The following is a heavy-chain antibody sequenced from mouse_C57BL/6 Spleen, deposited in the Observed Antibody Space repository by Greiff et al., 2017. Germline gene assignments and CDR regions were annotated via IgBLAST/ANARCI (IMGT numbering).Heavy chain of an antibody. CDR2: IDPSDSET. CDR1: GYTFTSYW. Sequence: QVQLKQPGAELVRPGSSVKLSCKASGYTFTSYWMHWVKQRPIQGLEWIGNIDPSDSETHYNQKFKDKATLTVYKSSSTAYMQLSSLTSEDSAVYYCARYVDYGKYFDSWGQGTTLTVSS. V-gene: IGHV1-52*01. J-gene: IGHJ2*01. D-gene: IGHD1-1*01. CDR3: ARYVDYGKYFDS.